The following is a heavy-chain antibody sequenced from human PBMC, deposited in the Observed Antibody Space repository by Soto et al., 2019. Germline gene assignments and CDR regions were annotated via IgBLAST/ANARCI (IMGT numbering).Heavy chain of an antibody. CDR2: INAGNGNT. CDR3: GRGSGSYNSHFDY. J-gene: IGHJ4*02. D-gene: IGHD3-10*01. Sequence: ASVKVSCKASGYTFTSYAVHWVRQAPGQRLEWMGWINAGNGNTKYSQKFQGRVTITRDTSASTAYMELSSLKSEDTAVYYCGRGSGSYNSHFDYWGQGTLVTVSS. CDR1: GYTFTSYA. V-gene: IGHV1-3*01.